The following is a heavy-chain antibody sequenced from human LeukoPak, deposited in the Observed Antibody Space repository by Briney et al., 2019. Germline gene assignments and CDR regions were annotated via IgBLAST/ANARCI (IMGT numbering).Heavy chain of an antibody. J-gene: IGHJ4*02. Sequence: GGSLRLSCAASGFTFSSYGMHWVRQAPGKGLEWVAVIWYDGSNKYYADSVKGRFTISRDNSKNTLYLQMNSLRAEDTAVYYCARSGTVVVPAASFGYWGQGTLVTVSS. CDR3: ARSGTVVVPAASFGY. D-gene: IGHD2-2*01. V-gene: IGHV3-33*01. CDR2: IWYDGSNK. CDR1: GFTFSSYG.